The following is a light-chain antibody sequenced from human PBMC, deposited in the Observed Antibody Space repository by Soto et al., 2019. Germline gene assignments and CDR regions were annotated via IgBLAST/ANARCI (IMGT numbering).Light chain of an antibody. CDR1: QSVSTN. Sequence: EIVMTQSPATLSMSPGERASLSCRASQSVSTNLAWYQQKPGQAPRLLIYAASTRATGIPARFSGSGSGTQSTLTISSLQSEDFAVYSCQQYNKWPRTFGQGTKVDIK. CDR2: AAS. V-gene: IGKV3-15*01. J-gene: IGKJ1*01. CDR3: QQYNKWPRT.